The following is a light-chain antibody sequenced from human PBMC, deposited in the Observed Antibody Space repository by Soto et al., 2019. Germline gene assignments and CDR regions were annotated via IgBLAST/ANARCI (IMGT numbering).Light chain of an antibody. V-gene: IGLV1-40*01. CDR1: SSNTGAGFD. CDR2: GNS. CDR3: SSYTSSSSYV. Sequence: QSVLTQPPSVSGAPGQRVTISCTGSSSNTGAGFDVHWYQQLPGTAPKLLIYGNSNRPSGVPDRFSGSKSGTSASLAITGLQAEDEAYYYCSSYTSSSSYVFGTGTKLTVL. J-gene: IGLJ1*01.